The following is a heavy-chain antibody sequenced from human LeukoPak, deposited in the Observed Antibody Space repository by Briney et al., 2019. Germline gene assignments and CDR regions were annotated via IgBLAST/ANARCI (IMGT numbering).Heavy chain of an antibody. Sequence: SETLSLTWTVSGGSISSYYWSWIRQPPGKGLEWIGYIYYSGSTNYNPSLKSRVTISVDTSKNQFSLKLSSVTAADTAVYYCASLSGNYYDSSGYYGMDVWGQGTTVTVSS. CDR2: IYYSGST. J-gene: IGHJ6*02. V-gene: IGHV4-59*01. D-gene: IGHD3-22*01. CDR1: GGSISSYY. CDR3: ASLSGNYYDSSGYYGMDV.